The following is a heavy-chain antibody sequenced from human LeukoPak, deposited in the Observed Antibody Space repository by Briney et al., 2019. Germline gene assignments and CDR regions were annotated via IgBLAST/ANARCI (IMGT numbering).Heavy chain of an antibody. CDR3: ARDRSESYTYYLEY. D-gene: IGHD1-26*01. CDR1: GFTFSDYY. CDR2: ISSSDTYT. J-gene: IGHJ4*02. Sequence: PGGSLRLSCAASGFTFSDYYMSWIRQAPGKGLEWVSYISSSDTYTNYADSVKGRFTISRDNAKNSLYLQMNSLRAEDTAVYYCARDRSESYTYYLEYLGQGPLVTVSS. V-gene: IGHV3-11*05.